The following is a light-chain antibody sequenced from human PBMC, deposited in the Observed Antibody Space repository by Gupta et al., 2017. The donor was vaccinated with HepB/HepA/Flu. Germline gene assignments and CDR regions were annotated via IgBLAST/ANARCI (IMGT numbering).Light chain of an antibody. CDR3: QQYYSTPFT. Sequence: IVMTQSPDSLAVSLGERATINCKYSQSVLYSSNNKNYLAWYQQNPGQPPKLLIYWASTRESGVPDRFSGSGSGTDFTLTISSLQAEGVAVYYCQQYYSTPFTVGGGTKVEIK. CDR1: QSVLYSSNNKNY. J-gene: IGKJ4*01. V-gene: IGKV4-1*01. CDR2: WAS.